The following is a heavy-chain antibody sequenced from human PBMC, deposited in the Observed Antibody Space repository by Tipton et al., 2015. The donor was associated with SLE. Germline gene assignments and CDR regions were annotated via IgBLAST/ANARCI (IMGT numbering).Heavy chain of an antibody. CDR1: GDIVSSNSAA. D-gene: IGHD1-26*01. Sequence: PGLVKPSQTLSLTCDISGDIVSSNSAAWNWIRQSPSRGLEWLGRTYYMSIWYKDYAASVKSRITINAETSQNLLSLHLNSVTPEDTAVYYCARGVSSVQWGPAYYYYYMDVWGEGTTVIVSS. CDR3: ARGVSSVQWGPAYYYYYMDV. V-gene: IGHV6-1*01. CDR2: TYYMSIWYK. J-gene: IGHJ6*03.